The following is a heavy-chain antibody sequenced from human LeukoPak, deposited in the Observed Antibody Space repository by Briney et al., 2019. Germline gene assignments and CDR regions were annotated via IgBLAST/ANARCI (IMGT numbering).Heavy chain of an antibody. V-gene: IGHV4-39*07. CDR3: AILPGGRSNYFDY. D-gene: IGHD1-26*01. Sequence: MSSETLSLTCTVSGGSISSSSYYWGWIRQPPGKGLEWIGEINHSGSTNYNPSLKSRVTISVDTSKNQFSLKLSSVTAADTAVYYCAILPGGRSNYFDYWGQGTLVTVSS. J-gene: IGHJ4*02. CDR1: GGSISSSSYY. CDR2: INHSGST.